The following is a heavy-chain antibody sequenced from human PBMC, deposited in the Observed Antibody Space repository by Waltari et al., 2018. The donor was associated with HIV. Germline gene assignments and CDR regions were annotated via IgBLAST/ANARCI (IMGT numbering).Heavy chain of an antibody. CDR3: ARDPRSSGYYGMDV. D-gene: IGHD1-26*01. Sequence: EVQLVASGGGLIEPGGSLRVSCAASGFTISSNYMSWVRQAPGKGLEWVSVIYSGGSRYYADSGKGRFIISRDNSKNTVSLHMNSLRAEDTAVHYCARDPRSSGYYGMDVWGQGIKVTVSS. CDR1: GFTISSNY. CDR2: IYSGGSR. V-gene: IGHV3-53*01. J-gene: IGHJ6*02.